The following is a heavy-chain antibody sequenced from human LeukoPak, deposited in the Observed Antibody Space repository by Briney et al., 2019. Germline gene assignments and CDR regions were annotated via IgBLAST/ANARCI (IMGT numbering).Heavy chain of an antibody. CDR3: ATKQWLAPPPDS. V-gene: IGHV3-74*01. J-gene: IGHJ4*02. D-gene: IGHD6-19*01. Sequence: GGSLRLSCAASGFTFSKYWMLWVRQAPGKGLESVSRINADGTVTTYADSVKGRFTVSRDNADNTMFLQMNSVRDEDTAVYYCATKQWLAPPPDSWGQGTRVTVSS. CDR1: GFTFSKYW. CDR2: INADGTVT.